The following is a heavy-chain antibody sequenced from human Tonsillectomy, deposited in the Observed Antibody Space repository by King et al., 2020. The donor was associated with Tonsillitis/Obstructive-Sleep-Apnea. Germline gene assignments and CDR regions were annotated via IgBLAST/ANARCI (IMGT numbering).Heavy chain of an antibody. V-gene: IGHV3-15*01. CDR2: MKRKPSGGEA. D-gene: IGHD2-21*02. CDR3: ITDPGDYEDY. CDR1: GLNFKNAW. Sequence: VQLVESGGGLVKPGGSLIYSCAASGLNFKNAWWSWVRRVPGKGVEWVGCMKRKPSGGEADYAAPVKGRFTISRDGSSDTLDLQMNSLKTEDTAVYYCITDPGDYEDYWGQGTPVSVSS. J-gene: IGHJ4*02.